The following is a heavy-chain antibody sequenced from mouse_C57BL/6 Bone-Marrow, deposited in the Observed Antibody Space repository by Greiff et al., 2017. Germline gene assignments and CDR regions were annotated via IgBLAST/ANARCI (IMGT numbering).Heavy chain of an antibody. CDR2: IDPETGGT. D-gene: IGHD1-1*01. V-gene: IGHV1-15*01. J-gene: IGHJ2*01. CDR1: GYTFTDYE. Sequence: VQLQQSGAELVRPGASVTLSCKASGYTFTDYEMHWVKQTPVHGLEWIGAIDPETGGTAYNQKFKGKAILTADKSSSTAYMELRSLTSEDSAVYYCTRWDTTVVDSCDYWGEGTTLTVSS. CDR3: TRWDTTVVDSCDY.